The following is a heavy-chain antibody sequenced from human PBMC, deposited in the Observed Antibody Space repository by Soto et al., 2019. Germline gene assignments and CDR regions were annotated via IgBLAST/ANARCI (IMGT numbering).Heavy chain of an antibody. D-gene: IGHD1-1*01. CDR1: GFIFSEYG. J-gene: IGHJ6*01. CDR3: ARWWNDEEWVETMDV. CDR2: IYYDGSNE. V-gene: IGHV3-33*01. Sequence: GGSLRLSCGASGFIFSEYGMHWVRQAPGKGLEWVAVIYYDGSNEHYSESVRGRFTISRDNSKNMLYLEMNSLRAEDTAIYYCARWWNDEEWVETMDVWGQGTTVTVSS.